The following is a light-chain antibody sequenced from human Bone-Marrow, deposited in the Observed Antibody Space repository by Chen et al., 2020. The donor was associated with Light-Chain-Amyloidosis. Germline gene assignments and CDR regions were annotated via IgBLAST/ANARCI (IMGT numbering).Light chain of an antibody. CDR1: NIGSTS. CDR3: QVCDRSSDRPV. J-gene: IGLJ3*02. CDR2: DDS. V-gene: IGLV3-21*02. Sequence: SSVLTQPSSVSVAPGQTATIACGGNNIGSTSVHWYQQTPGQAPLLVVYDDSGRPSGIPERLSGSNSGNTATMTSRGGEAGEEADYYCQVCDRSSDRPVFGGGTKLTVL.